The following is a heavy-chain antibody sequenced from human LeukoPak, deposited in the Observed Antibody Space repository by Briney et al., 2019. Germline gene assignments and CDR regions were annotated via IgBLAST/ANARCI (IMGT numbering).Heavy chain of an antibody. CDR1: GFTFSSYS. CDR3: ARHAASPYDFWSGYYTDYYYYMDV. J-gene: IGHJ6*03. Sequence: GGSLRLSCAASGFTFSSYSMNWVREAPGKGLEGVSSISSSSSYIYYADSVKGRFTISRDNAKNSLYLQMNSLRAEDTAVYYCARHAASPYDFWSGYYTDYYYYMDVWGKGTTVTVSS. D-gene: IGHD3-3*01. CDR2: ISSSSSYI. V-gene: IGHV3-21*01.